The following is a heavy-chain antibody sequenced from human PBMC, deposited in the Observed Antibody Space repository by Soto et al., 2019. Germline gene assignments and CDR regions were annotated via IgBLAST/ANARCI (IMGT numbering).Heavy chain of an antibody. D-gene: IGHD4-17*01. Sequence: SETLSLTCAVSGGSISSGGYSWSWIRQPPGKGLEWIGYIYHSGSTYYNPSLKSRVTISVDRSKNQFSLKLSSVTAADTAVYYCAGQYGDYVLYYWGQGTLVTVSS. CDR3: AGQYGDYVLYY. J-gene: IGHJ4*02. V-gene: IGHV4-30-2*01. CDR2: IYHSGST. CDR1: GGSISSGGYS.